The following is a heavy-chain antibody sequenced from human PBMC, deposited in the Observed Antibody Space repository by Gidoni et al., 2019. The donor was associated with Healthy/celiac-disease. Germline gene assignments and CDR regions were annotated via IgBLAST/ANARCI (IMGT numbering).Heavy chain of an antibody. Sequence: EVQLVESGGGLVKPGGSLSLSCAASGFTFSSYSRNWVRQAPGKGLEWVSSISSSGSTIYYADSVKGRFTISRDNAKNSLYLQMNSLRAEDTAVYYCARVLGDYYYYYGMDVWGQGTTVTVSS. CDR3: ARVLGDYYYYYGMDV. J-gene: IGHJ6*02. CDR1: GFTFSSYS. D-gene: IGHD2-21*02. CDR2: ISSSGSTI. V-gene: IGHV3-21*01.